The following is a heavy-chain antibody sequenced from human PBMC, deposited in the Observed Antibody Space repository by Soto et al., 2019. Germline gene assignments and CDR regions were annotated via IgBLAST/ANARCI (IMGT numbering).Heavy chain of an antibody. J-gene: IGHJ6*02. V-gene: IGHV5-51*01. D-gene: IGHD2-2*01. CDR1: GYSFTSYW. CDR2: IYPGDSDT. CDR3: ARDWVYCSSTSCSTPSYYGMDV. Sequence: PVESRKISCKGSGYSFTSYWIGWVRQMPGKGLEWMGIIYPGDSDTRYSPSFQGQVTISADKSISTAYLQWSSLKASDTAMYYCARDWVYCSSTSCSTPSYYGMDVWGQGTTVTVSS.